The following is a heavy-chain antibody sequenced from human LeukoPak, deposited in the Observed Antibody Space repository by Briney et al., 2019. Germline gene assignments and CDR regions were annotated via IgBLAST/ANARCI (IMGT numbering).Heavy chain of an antibody. V-gene: IGHV3-30*02. CDR2: IHNDGTMG. D-gene: IGHD3-16*01. CDR3: AKEGDEFRGYLDV. Sequence: PGGSLRLSCAASGFTFSRLGMQWVRQAPGKGLEWVAVIHNDGTMGQYADSVKVRFTISKDFSRNTLYLQMNSLRDDDTAVYYCAKEGDEFRGYLDVWGKGTTVTVSS. J-gene: IGHJ6*04. CDR1: GFTFSRLG.